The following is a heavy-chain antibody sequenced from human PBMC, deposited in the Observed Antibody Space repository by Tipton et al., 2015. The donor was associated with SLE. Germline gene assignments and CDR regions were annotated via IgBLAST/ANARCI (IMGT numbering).Heavy chain of an antibody. CDR2: INHSGST. D-gene: IGHD3-10*01. V-gene: IGHV4-34*01. Sequence: TLSLTCAVYGGSFSGYYWSWIRQPPGKGLEWIGEINHSGSTNYNPSLKSRVTISVDTSKNQFSLNLSSLTAADTAVYYCARVRPRKNYYVMDVWGQGTTVTVSS. CDR1: GGSFSGYY. J-gene: IGHJ6*02. CDR3: ARVRPRKNYYVMDV.